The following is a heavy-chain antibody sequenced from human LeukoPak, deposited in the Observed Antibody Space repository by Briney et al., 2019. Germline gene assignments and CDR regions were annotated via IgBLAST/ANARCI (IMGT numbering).Heavy chain of an antibody. V-gene: IGHV1-2*02. CDR3: ARVVVEAYYYDSSGSGPFDY. D-gene: IGHD3-22*01. CDR1: GYTFTGYY. Sequence: GASVKVSCKASGYTFTGYYMHWVRQAPGQGLGRMGWINPNSGGTNYAQKFQGRVSMTRDTSISTAYMELSRLRSDDTAVYYCARVVVEAYYYDSSGSGPFDYWGQGTLVTVSS. CDR2: INPNSGGT. J-gene: IGHJ4*02.